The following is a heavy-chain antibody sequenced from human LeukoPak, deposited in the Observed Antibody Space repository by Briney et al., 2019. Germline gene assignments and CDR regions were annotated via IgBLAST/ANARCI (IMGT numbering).Heavy chain of an antibody. CDR1: GFTFSSYA. CDR2: ISGSGAT. V-gene: IGHV3-23*01. CDR3: AKDLNWGGR. D-gene: IGHD7-27*01. Sequence: GGSLRLSCAVSGFTFSSYAMSWVRHAPGKGLEWVSGISGSGATDYADSVKGRFTISRDNSKNTLYLQINSLRAEDTAVYYCAKDLNWGGRWGQGTLVTVSS. J-gene: IGHJ4*02.